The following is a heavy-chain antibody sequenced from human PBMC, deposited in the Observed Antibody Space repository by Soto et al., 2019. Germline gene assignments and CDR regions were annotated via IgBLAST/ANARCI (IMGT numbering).Heavy chain of an antibody. J-gene: IGHJ6*02. V-gene: IGHV4-34*01. CDR2: INHSGST. CDR3: ARGSDFWSGYYGCYYYGMDV. D-gene: IGHD3-3*01. CDR1: GGSFSGYY. Sequence: SETLSLTCAVYGGSFSGYYWSWIRQPPGKGLEWIGEINHSGSTNYNPSLKSRVTISVDTSKNQFSLKLSSVTAADTAVYYCARGSDFWSGYYGCYYYGMDVWGQGTTVTVS.